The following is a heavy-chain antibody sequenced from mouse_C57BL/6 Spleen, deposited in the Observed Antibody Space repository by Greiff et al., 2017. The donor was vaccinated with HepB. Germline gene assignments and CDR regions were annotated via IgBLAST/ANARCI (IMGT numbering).Heavy chain of an antibody. J-gene: IGHJ4*01. CDR3: ARHAFMAYYAMDY. CDR1: GFSLTSYG. Sequence: VQLQQSGPGLVAPSQSLSITCTVSGFSLTSYGVHWVRQPPGKGLEWLVVIWSDGSTTYNSALKSRLSISKDNSKSQVFLKMNSLQTDDTAMYYCARHAFMAYYAMDYWGQGTSVTVSS. V-gene: IGHV2-6-1*01. CDR2: IWSDGST. D-gene: IGHD1-1*01.